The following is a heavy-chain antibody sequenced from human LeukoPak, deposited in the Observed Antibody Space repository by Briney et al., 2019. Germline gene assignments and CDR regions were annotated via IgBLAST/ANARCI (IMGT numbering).Heavy chain of an antibody. CDR2: LYHSGST. V-gene: IGHV4-38-2*01. CDR3: ATLLSDYGAHYLDS. Sequence: PSETLSLTCAVSDSSISSGYFWGWIRQPPGKGLEWIGTLYHSGSTYYNPSLKSRVAISLDTSKTQFSLKLSSVTAADTALYYCATLLSDYGAHYLDSWGQGVLVTVSS. CDR1: DSSISSGYF. D-gene: IGHD4-17*01. J-gene: IGHJ4*02.